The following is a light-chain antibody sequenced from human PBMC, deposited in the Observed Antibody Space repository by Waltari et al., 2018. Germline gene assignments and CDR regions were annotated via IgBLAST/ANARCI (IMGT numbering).Light chain of an antibody. J-gene: IGKJ2*01. CDR2: KAS. Sequence: DIQMTQSPSTLSASVGDRVTITCRASQSISNWLAWYQQKPGKAPKLLIYKASSLESGVPSRFSGSGSGTEFTLTISSLQPHDFATYYCQQYNGLYTFGQGTKLEIK. V-gene: IGKV1-5*03. CDR3: QQYNGLYT. CDR1: QSISNW.